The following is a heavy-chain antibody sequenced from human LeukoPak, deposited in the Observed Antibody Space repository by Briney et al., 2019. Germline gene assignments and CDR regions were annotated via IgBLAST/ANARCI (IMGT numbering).Heavy chain of an antibody. CDR3: ARYDSRGSASTKFDY. D-gene: IGHD3-3*01. CDR1: GYSLGKNYY. V-gene: IGHV4-38-2*01. Sequence: SETLSLTCAVSGYSLGKNYYWGWIRQSPGKGLEWIGRIYGRASTSYNPSLMNRVTISVDTSKNHFSLQLTSVTAADTAVYYCARYDSRGSASTKFDYWGPGIQVTVSS. J-gene: IGHJ4*02. CDR2: IYGRAST.